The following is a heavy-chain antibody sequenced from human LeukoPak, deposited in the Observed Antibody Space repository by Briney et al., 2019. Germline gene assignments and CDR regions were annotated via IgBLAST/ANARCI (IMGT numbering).Heavy chain of an antibody. CDR2: ISSSDRYM. V-gene: IGHV3-21*01. J-gene: IGHJ4*02. CDR1: GFTFRSFS. CDR3: AKDVRSDYFDY. Sequence: GGSLGLSCAASGFTFRSFSMNWVRQAPGKGLEWVSAISSSDRYMYYADSVKGRFTISRDNANNSLYLQMDSLRAEDTAVYYCAKDVRSDYFDYWGQGTLVTVSS.